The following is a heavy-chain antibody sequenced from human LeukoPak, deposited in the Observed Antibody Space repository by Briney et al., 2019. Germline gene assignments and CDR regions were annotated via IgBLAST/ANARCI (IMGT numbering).Heavy chain of an antibody. J-gene: IGHJ4*02. V-gene: IGHV3-30*03. Sequence: GGSLRLSCAASGLTFSGYDMHWVRQAPGKGPEWVAVMSYGGQNERYADSVKGRFTVSRDNPKNTVYLEMNSLRAEDTAVYYCVRDSVGVPTDFDYWGQGTLVTVSS. D-gene: IGHD1-26*01. CDR1: GLTFSGYD. CDR3: VRDSVGVPTDFDY. CDR2: MSYGGQNE.